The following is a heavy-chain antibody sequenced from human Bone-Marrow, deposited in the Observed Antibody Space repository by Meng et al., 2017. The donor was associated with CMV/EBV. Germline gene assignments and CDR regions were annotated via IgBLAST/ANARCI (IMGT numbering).Heavy chain of an antibody. CDR1: GFTFSSYA. D-gene: IGHD6-13*01. V-gene: IGHV3-30*04. J-gene: IGHJ4*02. CDR2: ISYDGSDK. CDR3: ARDRGRSSSPVEGY. Sequence: GESLKISCAASGFTFSSYAMHWVRQAPGKGLEWVAIISYDGSDKYYADSVKGRFTISRDNSKNTLYLQTNSLRAEDTAVYYCARDRGRSSSPVEGYWGQGTLVTVSS.